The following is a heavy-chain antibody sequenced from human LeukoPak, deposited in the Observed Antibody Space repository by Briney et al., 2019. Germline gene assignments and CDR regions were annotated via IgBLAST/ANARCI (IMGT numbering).Heavy chain of an antibody. CDR2: ISSDGSTI. J-gene: IGHJ4*02. CDR3: ANNYYDSSGYLSFDY. Sequence: GGSLRLSCAASGFTFSSCWMHWVRQAPGKGLVWVSRISSDGSTITYADSVKGRFTISRDNSKDTLFLQMNSLRVEDTAVYYCANNYYDSSGYLSFDYWGQGTLVTVSS. CDR1: GFTFSSCW. D-gene: IGHD3-22*01. V-gene: IGHV3-74*01.